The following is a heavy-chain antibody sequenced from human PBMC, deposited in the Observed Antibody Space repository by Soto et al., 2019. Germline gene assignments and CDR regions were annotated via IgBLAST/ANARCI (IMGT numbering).Heavy chain of an antibody. CDR1: GFTFDDYA. Sequence: SLRLSCAASGFTFDDYAMHWVRQAPGKGLEWVSGISWNSGSIGYADSVKGRFTISRDNAKNSLYLQMNSLRAEDTALYYCAKDIGPRTTVTTSFDYWGQGTLVTVSS. CDR3: AKDIGPRTTVTTSFDY. D-gene: IGHD4-4*01. J-gene: IGHJ4*02. CDR2: ISWNSGSI. V-gene: IGHV3-9*01.